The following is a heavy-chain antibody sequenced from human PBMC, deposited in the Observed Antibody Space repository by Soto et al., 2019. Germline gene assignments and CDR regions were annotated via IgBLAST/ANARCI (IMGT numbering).Heavy chain of an antibody. V-gene: IGHV3-74*01. J-gene: IGHJ3*02. CDR2: INSDGSST. D-gene: IGHD3-9*01. CDR1: GFTFSSYW. CDR3: ARDYDVRERVLRYFDWSPSSRNDAFDI. Sequence: GGSLRLSCAASGFTFSSYWMHWVRQAPGKGLVWVSRINSDGSSTSYADSGKGRFTISRENAKNTLDLKINSLRDEDTAVYYCARDYDVRERVLRYFDWSPSSRNDAFDIWGQGTMVTVSS.